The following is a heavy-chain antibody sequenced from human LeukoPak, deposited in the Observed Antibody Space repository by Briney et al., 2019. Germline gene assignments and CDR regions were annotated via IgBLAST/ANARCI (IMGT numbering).Heavy chain of an antibody. CDR2: ISAYNGNT. Sequence: ASVKVSCKASGYTFTSYGISWVRQAPGQGLEWMGWISAYNGNTNYAQKLQGRVTMTTDTSTSTAYMELGSLRSDDTAVYYCARMRRARYYYYGMDVWGQGTTVTVSS. CDR3: ARMRRARYYYYGMDV. J-gene: IGHJ6*02. V-gene: IGHV1-18*01. CDR1: GYTFTSYG.